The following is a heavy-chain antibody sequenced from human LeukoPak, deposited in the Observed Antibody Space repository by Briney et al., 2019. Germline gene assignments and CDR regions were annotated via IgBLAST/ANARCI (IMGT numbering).Heavy chain of an antibody. D-gene: IGHD4-17*01. Sequence: PGESLRHSCAASGFTFSSYAMSWFRKDTGKGLEWVSAISGSGGSTYYADSVKGRFTISRDNSKNTLYLQMNSLRAEDTAVYYCAKDSTPHYGDYVWGEDWFDPWGQGTLVTVSS. CDR3: AKDSTPHYGDYVWGEDWFDP. CDR2: ISGSGGST. CDR1: GFTFSSYA. V-gene: IGHV3-23*01. J-gene: IGHJ5*02.